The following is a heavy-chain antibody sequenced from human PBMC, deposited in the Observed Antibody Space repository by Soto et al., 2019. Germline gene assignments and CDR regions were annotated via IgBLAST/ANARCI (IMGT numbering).Heavy chain of an antibody. J-gene: IGHJ6*02. V-gene: IGHV3-33*01. CDR3: ARESPGYGMDV. Sequence: QVQLVESGGGVVQPGRSLRLSCAASGFTFSSYGMHWVRQAPGKGLEWVAVIWYDGSNKYYADSVKGRFTISRDNSKNTLYLQMNSPRAEDTAVYYCARESPGYGMDVWGQGTTVTVSS. CDR2: IWYDGSNK. CDR1: GFTFSSYG.